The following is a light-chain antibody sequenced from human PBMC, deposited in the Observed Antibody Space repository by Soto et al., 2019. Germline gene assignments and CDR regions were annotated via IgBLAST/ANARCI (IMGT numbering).Light chain of an antibody. CDR2: EGS. Sequence: QSALTQPASVSGSPGQSITISCTGTSSDVGGYNLVSWYQQHPGKAPKLMIYEGSKRPSGVSNRFSGSKSGNTASLTISGLQAEDEADYYCCSYAGSSTPWVFGGGTKLTVL. CDR1: SSDVGGYNL. J-gene: IGLJ3*02. CDR3: CSYAGSSTPWV. V-gene: IGLV2-23*01.